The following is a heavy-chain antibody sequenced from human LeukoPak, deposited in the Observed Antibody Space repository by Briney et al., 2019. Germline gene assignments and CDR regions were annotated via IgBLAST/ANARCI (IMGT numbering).Heavy chain of an antibody. J-gene: IGHJ4*02. CDR1: GLSISSSNW. D-gene: IGHD2-15*01. Sequence: PSESLPLTCAVSGLSISSSNWWSSVRPPPGKGLEWIGEIYHSGSTNYNPSLKSRVTISVDKSKNQFSLKLNSVTAADTAVYYCARSGGSYYYFDYWGQGTLVTVSS. CDR2: IYHSGST. V-gene: IGHV4-4*02. CDR3: ARSGGSYYYFDY.